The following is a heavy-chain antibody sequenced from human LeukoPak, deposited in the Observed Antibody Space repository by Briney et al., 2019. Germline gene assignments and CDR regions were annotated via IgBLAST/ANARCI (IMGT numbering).Heavy chain of an antibody. Sequence: GGSLRLSCAASGFTFSSYGMHWVRQAPGKGLEWVAVISYDGSNKYYADSVKGRFTISRDNSKNTLYLQMNSLRAEDTAVYYCAKGVEDPQAYWGQGTLVPVSS. CDR2: ISYDGSNK. CDR3: AKGVEDPQAY. CDR1: GFTFSSYG. V-gene: IGHV3-30*18. J-gene: IGHJ4*02. D-gene: IGHD5-24*01.